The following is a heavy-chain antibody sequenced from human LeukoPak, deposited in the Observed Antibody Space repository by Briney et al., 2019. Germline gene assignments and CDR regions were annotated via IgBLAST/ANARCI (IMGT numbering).Heavy chain of an antibody. D-gene: IGHD1-26*01. CDR1: GFTFSSNW. CDR3: VRDLGGRSGH. V-gene: IGHV3-74*01. CDR2: INEDGSTT. J-gene: IGHJ4*02. Sequence: GGSLRLSCAASGFTFSSNWMHWVRQAPGKGLVWVSRINEDGSTTNYADSVKGRSTIVRDNAKNTLYLQMNSLRAEDTAVYYCVRDLGGRSGHWGQGTLVTVSS.